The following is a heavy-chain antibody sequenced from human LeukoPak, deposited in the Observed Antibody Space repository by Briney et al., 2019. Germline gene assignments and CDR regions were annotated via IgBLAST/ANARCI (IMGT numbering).Heavy chain of an antibody. CDR1: GYSFTNYW. J-gene: IGHJ3*02. D-gene: IGHD6-19*01. CDR3: ARTVYSSGWYGAFDI. CDR2: IYPGDSDT. V-gene: IGHV5-51*01. Sequence: GESLKISCKGSGYSFTNYWIGWVRQMPGKGLEWMGIIYPGDSDTKYSPSFQGQVTISADKSSSTAYLQWSSLKASDTAIYYCARTVYSSGWYGAFDIWGQGTMVTVSS.